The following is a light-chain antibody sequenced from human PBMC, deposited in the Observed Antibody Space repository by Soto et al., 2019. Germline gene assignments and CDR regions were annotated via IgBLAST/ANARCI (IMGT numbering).Light chain of an antibody. CDR1: QSVSSSY. J-gene: IGKJ5*01. Sequence: EIVLTQSPGTLSLSPGERATLSCRASQSVSSSYLAWYQQKPGQAPSLLIYGASRRATGIPDRFSGSGSGTDFTLTISRLEPEDFAVYYCQQFGSSPWTFGQGTRLENK. CDR3: QQFGSSPWT. V-gene: IGKV3-20*01. CDR2: GAS.